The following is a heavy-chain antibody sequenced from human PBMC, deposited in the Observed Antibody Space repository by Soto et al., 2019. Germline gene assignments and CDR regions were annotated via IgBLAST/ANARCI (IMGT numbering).Heavy chain of an antibody. V-gene: IGHV3-33*01. CDR1: GFTFSSYG. CDR3: ARDREESSRDWFDP. J-gene: IGHJ5*02. CDR2: IWYDGSNK. Sequence: GGSLRLSCAASGFTFSSYGMHWVRQAPGKGLEWVAVIWYDGSNKYYADSVKGRFTISRDNSKNTLYLQMNSLRAEDTAVYYCARDREESSRDWFDPWGQGTLVTVSS.